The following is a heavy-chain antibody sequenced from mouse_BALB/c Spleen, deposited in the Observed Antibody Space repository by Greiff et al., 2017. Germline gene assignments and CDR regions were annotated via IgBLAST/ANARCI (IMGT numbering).Heavy chain of an antibody. CDR2: ISTYYGDA. CDR1: GYTFTDYA. Sequence: VQVVESGAELVRPGVSVKISCKGSGYTFTDYAMHWVKQSHAKSLEWIGVISTYYGDASYNQKFKGKATMTVDKSSSTAYMELARLTSEDSAIYYCARDDDGYWGFFDYWGQGTTLTVSS. J-gene: IGHJ2*01. CDR3: ARDDDGYWGFFDY. V-gene: IGHV1S137*01. D-gene: IGHD2-3*01.